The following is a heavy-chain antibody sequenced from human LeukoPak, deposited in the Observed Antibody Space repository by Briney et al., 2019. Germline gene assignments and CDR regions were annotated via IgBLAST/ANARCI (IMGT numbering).Heavy chain of an antibody. Sequence: TSETLSLTCAVSGYSTSSGYYWGWIRQPPGKGLEWIGSIYHSGSTYYNPSLKSRVTISVDTSKNQFSLKLSSVTAADTAVYYCARPGAVYDYVSFDYWGQGTLVTVSS. CDR3: ARPGAVYDYVSFDY. CDR2: IYHSGST. J-gene: IGHJ4*02. V-gene: IGHV4-38-2*01. CDR1: GYSTSSGYY. D-gene: IGHD3-16*01.